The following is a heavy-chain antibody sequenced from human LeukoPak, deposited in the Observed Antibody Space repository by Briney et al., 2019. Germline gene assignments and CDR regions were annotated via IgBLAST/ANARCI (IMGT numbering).Heavy chain of an antibody. CDR2: IYYSGST. Sequence: PSETLSLTCTVSGASISSSSYYGGWIRQPPGKGLEWIGSIYYSGSTYYNPSLKSRVTISVDTSKNQFSLKLSSVTAADTAVYYCARLPLVGATDFDYWGQGTLVTVSS. CDR1: GASISSSSYY. CDR3: ARLPLVGATDFDY. V-gene: IGHV4-39*01. D-gene: IGHD1-26*01. J-gene: IGHJ4*02.